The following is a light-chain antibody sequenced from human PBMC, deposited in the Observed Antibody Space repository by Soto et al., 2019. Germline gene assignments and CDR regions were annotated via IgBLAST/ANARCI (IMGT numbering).Light chain of an antibody. CDR3: QQYYDLPLT. CDR1: QSVLYTSNNKNY. J-gene: IGKJ4*01. Sequence: DIVMTQSPDSLTVSLGERATINCRSSQSVLYTSNNKNYLAWYQQKPGQPPKLLIHWASTRESGVPDRFSGSGSGTDFTLTISSLQAEDVAVYYCQQYYDLPLTFGGGTKLEIK. V-gene: IGKV4-1*01. CDR2: WAS.